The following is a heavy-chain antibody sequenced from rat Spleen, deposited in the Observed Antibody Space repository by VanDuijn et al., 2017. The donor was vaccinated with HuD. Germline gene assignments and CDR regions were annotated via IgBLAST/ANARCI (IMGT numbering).Heavy chain of an antibody. J-gene: IGHJ2*01. CDR3: ARPPYDGTYYHYFDY. Sequence: EVQLVESGGGLVQPGRSMKLSCAASGFTFSNYYMAWVRQAPTKGLEWGASITTGGDNTYYRDSVKGRFTISRDNAKSTLYLQMNSLRSEDTATYYCARPPYDGTYYHYFDYWGQGVMVTVSS. V-gene: IGHV5-25*01. CDR1: GFTFSNYY. D-gene: IGHD1-12*02. CDR2: ITTGGDNT.